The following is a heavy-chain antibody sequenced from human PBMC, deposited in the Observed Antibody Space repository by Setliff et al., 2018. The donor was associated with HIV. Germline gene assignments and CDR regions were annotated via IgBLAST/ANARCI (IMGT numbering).Heavy chain of an antibody. CDR3: ARHGVRRDGYNQCYFDY. D-gene: IGHD5-12*01. CDR2: IYASGNT. CDR1: GGSISSGSYY. J-gene: IGHJ4*02. Sequence: SETLSLTCNVSGGSISSGSYYWNWIRQPAGKGLEWIGRIYASGNTNYNPSLKGRVTISIDTSKNQFSLRLTSVTAADTAVYYCARHGVRRDGYNQCYFDYWGQGTLVTVSS. V-gene: IGHV4-61*02.